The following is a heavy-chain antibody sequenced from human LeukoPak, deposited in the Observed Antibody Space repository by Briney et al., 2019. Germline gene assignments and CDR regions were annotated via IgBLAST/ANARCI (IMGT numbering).Heavy chain of an antibody. CDR3: VRRDFDY. Sequence: GESLKISCKASGYTFTNYWMGWVRQMPGKGLEYMGIIYPDDSDTRYSPSFKGQVTISADNSINTAYLQWNSLKASDTAMYYCVRRDFDYWGQGTLVTVSS. CDR1: GYTFTNYW. CDR2: IYPDDSDT. J-gene: IGHJ4*02. V-gene: IGHV5-51*01.